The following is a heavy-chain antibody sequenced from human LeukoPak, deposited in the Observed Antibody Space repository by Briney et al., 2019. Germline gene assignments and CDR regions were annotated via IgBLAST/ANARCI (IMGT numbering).Heavy chain of an antibody. V-gene: IGHV3-33*01. CDR2: TWHDGTNK. CDR1: GFVFSAYG. Sequence: GRSLRLSCAASGFVFSAYGMDWVRQAPGKGLEWVAVTWHDGTNKYYADSVKGRFTISRDNSKNTLYLQMDSLRAEDTAVYYCARGGPNWPSEPFDIWGQGTMVTVSS. D-gene: IGHD1-1*01. CDR3: ARGGPNWPSEPFDI. J-gene: IGHJ3*02.